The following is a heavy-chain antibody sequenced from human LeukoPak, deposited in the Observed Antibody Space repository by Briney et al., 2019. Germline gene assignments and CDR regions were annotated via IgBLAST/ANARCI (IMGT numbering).Heavy chain of an antibody. J-gene: IGHJ4*02. CDR3: ARDQHYDSNGYSYFDY. D-gene: IGHD3-22*01. Sequence: GRSRRLSCAASGFTFSSYAMHWVRQAPGKGLEWVAVISYDGSNKYYADSVKGRFTISRDNFKNTMYLQMNSMRAEDTAVYYCARDQHYDSNGYSYFDYWGQGTLVTVSS. CDR2: ISYDGSNK. CDR1: GFTFSSYA. V-gene: IGHV3-30-3*01.